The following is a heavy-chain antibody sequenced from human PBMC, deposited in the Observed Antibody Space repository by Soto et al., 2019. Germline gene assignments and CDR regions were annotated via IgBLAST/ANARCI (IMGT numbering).Heavy chain of an antibody. CDR1: GFSLSTSGVG. Sequence: QITLKESGPTLVKPTQTLTLTCTFSGFSLSTSGVGVGWIRQPPGKALEWLALIYWDDDKRYSPALKSRLTITKDTSKNQVVLTMTNMDPVDTATYYCAHRPPYSSSWLTYDAFDIWGQGTMVTVSS. CDR2: IYWDDDK. J-gene: IGHJ3*02. CDR3: AHRPPYSSSWLTYDAFDI. D-gene: IGHD6-13*01. V-gene: IGHV2-5*02.